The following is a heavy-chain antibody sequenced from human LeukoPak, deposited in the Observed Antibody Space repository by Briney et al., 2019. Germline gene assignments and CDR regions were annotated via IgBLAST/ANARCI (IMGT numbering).Heavy chain of an antibody. CDR1: GYSISNNYY. CDR2: MHHSGST. CDR3: ARVIMSSLFYYYMDV. V-gene: IGHV4-38-2*02. J-gene: IGHJ6*03. D-gene: IGHD3-3*01. Sequence: SETLSLTCNVSGYSISNNYYWGWIRQPPGKGLEWIGSMHHSGSTFISPSLNSRVTISVDTSKNQFSLKLSSVTAADTAVYYCARVIMSSLFYYYMDVWGKGTTVTVSS.